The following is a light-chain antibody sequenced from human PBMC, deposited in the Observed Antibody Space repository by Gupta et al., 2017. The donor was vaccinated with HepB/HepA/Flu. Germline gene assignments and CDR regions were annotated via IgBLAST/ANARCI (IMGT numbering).Light chain of an antibody. Sequence: QSALTQPASVSGSPGQSITISCTGTSYGYVSWYQQHPGKAPKLMIYDVSNRPSGVSNRFSGSKSGNTASLTISGLQAEDEADYYCSSYTTSSTSVVFGGGTKLTVL. CDR3: SSYTTSSTSVV. V-gene: IGLV2-14*01. J-gene: IGLJ2*01. CDR2: DVS. CDR1: SYGY.